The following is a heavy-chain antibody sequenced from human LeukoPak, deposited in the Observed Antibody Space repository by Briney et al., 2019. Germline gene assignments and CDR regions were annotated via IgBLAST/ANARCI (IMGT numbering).Heavy chain of an antibody. Sequence: GGSLRLSCAASGFTFSSYAMSWVRKAPGKGLEWVSAISGSGGSTYYADSVKGRFTISRDNSKNTLYLQMNSLRAEDTAVYYCAKDSAVWFGESFDYWGQGILVTVSS. CDR3: AKDSAVWFGESFDY. J-gene: IGHJ4*02. V-gene: IGHV3-23*01. CDR2: ISGSGGST. D-gene: IGHD3-10*01. CDR1: GFTFSSYA.